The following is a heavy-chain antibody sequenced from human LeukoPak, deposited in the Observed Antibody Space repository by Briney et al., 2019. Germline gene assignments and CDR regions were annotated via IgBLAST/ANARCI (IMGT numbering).Heavy chain of an antibody. CDR3: AHMHSIKWYFDY. D-gene: IGHD4-11*01. CDR1: GFSLTTRGVG. Sequence: KESGPTLVKPTQTLTLTCTFSGFSLTTRGVGVGRIRQPPGKALEWLALIFWDNDKRYSSSLKSRLTVTKDTSKNQVVLTMTNMDPLETATYYCAHMHSIKWYFDYWGQGTLVTVSS. J-gene: IGHJ4*02. CDR2: IFWDNDK. V-gene: IGHV2-5*02.